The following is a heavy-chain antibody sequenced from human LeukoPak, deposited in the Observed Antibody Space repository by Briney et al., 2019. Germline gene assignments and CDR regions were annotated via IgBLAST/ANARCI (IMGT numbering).Heavy chain of an antibody. V-gene: IGHV4-4*07. J-gene: IGHJ5*02. CDR1: GGSINSY. D-gene: IGHD6-19*01. CDR3: ARDVSRRGSGWYATKGNWFDP. Sequence: SETLSLTCTVSGGSINSYWSWIRQPAGKGLEWIGRISGSGTITYNPALQSRLSISIDTSKNQFSLKLSSVTAADTAVYYCARDVSRRGSGWYATKGNWFDPWGQGTLVTVSS. CDR2: ISGSGTI.